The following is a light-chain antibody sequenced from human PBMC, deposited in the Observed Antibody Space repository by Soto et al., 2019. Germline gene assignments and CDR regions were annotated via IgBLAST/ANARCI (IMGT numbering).Light chain of an antibody. V-gene: IGLV1-44*01. CDR2: NNS. Sequence: QSVLTQPPSASGTPGQRVTISCSGGGSNIGSNTVNWYQHLPGTAPKLLISNNSQRPSGVPDRFSGSKSGTSASLAISRLQSEDEADYYCAAWDDSLTGSYVFGTGTKLTVL. J-gene: IGLJ1*01. CDR1: GSNIGSNT. CDR3: AAWDDSLTGSYV.